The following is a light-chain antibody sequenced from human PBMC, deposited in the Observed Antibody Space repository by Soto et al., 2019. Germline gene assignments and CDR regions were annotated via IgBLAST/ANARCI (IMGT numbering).Light chain of an antibody. J-gene: IGKJ1*01. CDR2: EAS. Sequence: DIQMTQSPSTLSASVGDRVTITCRASHSINTWLAWYQQKAGKAPKLLIYEASTLQSGVPSRFSGSGSGTEFILTIGSLQPEDFATYYCQHYKSYSRTFGQGTKVDIK. V-gene: IGKV1-5*03. CDR3: QHYKSYSRT. CDR1: HSINTW.